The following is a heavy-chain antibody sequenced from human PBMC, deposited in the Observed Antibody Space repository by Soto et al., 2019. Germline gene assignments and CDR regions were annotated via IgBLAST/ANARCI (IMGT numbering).Heavy chain of an antibody. CDR2: INPNCGGT. CDR1: GYTFTGYY. D-gene: IGHD3-10*01. Sequence: QVQLVPSGAEVKKPGASVKVSCKASGYTFTGYYMHWLRQAPGQGLEWMGWINPNCGGTNYAQKFQGWVTMPRDAAVSPAYVELRRLRSDDTAVYYCARDTGVSGPHVLLSFGERDDGMDVWGQGTTVTVSS. J-gene: IGHJ6*02. CDR3: ARDTGVSGPHVLLSFGERDDGMDV. V-gene: IGHV1-2*04.